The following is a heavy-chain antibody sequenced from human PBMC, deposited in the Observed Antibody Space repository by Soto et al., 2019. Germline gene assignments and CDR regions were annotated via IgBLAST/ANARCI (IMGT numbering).Heavy chain of an antibody. CDR3: ARYDSSGNNWFDP. CDR2: IYYSGST. D-gene: IGHD3-22*01. Sequence: SETLSLTCTVSGGSVSSGSYYWSWIRQPPGKGLEWIGYIYYSGSTNYNPSLKSRVTISVDTSKNQFSLRLSSVTAADTAVYYCARYDSSGNNWFDPWGQGTLVTVSS. V-gene: IGHV4-61*01. J-gene: IGHJ5*02. CDR1: GGSVSSGSYY.